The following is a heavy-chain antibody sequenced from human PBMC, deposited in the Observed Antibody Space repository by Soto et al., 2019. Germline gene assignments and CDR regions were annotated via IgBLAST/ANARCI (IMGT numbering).Heavy chain of an antibody. Sequence: GRSLRLSCSASVFTFSSYTMNWVRQALGRGLEWVSSIGTSSSYIYYADSVKGRFTISRDNAKNSLFLQMNSLRADDTAVYYCAIDDVRDYLYYNCGMHVAGQGTSVTVSS. CDR3: AIDDVRDYLYYNCGMHV. CDR1: VFTFSSYT. CDR2: IGTSSSYI. J-gene: IGHJ6*02. V-gene: IGHV3-21*01. D-gene: IGHD4-17*01.